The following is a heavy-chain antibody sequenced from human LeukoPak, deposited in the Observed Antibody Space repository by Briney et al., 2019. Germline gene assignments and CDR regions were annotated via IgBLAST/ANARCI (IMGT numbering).Heavy chain of an antibody. V-gene: IGHV4-59*01. CDR2: VHYSGST. J-gene: IGHJ3*02. CDR1: GGSISSYY. D-gene: IGHD1-26*01. CDR3: ARDSGATWAFDI. Sequence: SETLSLTCTVSGGSISSYYWSWIRQPPGKGLEWIGYVHYSGSTNYNPSLKSRVTISVDTSKTQFSLKLRSVTAADTAVYYCARDSGATWAFDIWGQGTMVIVSS.